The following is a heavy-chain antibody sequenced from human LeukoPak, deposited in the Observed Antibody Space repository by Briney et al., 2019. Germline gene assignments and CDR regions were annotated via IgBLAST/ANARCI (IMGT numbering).Heavy chain of an antibody. Sequence: ASVKVSCKASGYVYTSHWMHWVRQAPGQGLEWMGVINPSGTTTVYAQKLQGRVTMTTDTSTSTAYMELRSLRSDDTAVYYCARGFNYGDYQNWFDPWGQGTLVTVSS. CDR1: GYVYTSHW. J-gene: IGHJ5*02. D-gene: IGHD4-17*01. V-gene: IGHV1-46*01. CDR3: ARGFNYGDYQNWFDP. CDR2: INPSGTTT.